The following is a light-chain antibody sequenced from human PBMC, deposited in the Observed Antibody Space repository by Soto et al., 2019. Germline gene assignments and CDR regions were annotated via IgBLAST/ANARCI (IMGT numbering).Light chain of an antibody. J-gene: IGLJ1*01. CDR1: SSDVGGYNY. V-gene: IGLV2-11*01. Sequence: QSALTQPRSVSGSPGQSVTISCTGTSSDVGGYNYVSWSRQHPGNAPKLMIYDVSKRPSGVPDRFSGSKSGNTASLTISGLQAEDEADYYCCSYAGSYTYVFGTGTKLPVL. CDR3: CSYAGSYTYV. CDR2: DVS.